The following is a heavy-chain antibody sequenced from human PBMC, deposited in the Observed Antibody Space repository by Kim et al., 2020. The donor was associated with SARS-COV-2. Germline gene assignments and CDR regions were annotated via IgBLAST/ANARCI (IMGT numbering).Heavy chain of an antibody. CDR3: ARHSRLDAGVGAPDRGWGGYYYYYGMDV. CDR2: IDPSDSYT. Sequence: GESLKISCKGSGYSFTSYWISWVRQMPGKGLEWMGRIDPSDSYTNYSPSFQGHVTISADKSISTAYLQWSSLKASDTAMYYCARHSRLDAGVGAPDRGWGGYYYYYGMDVWGQGTTVTVSS. J-gene: IGHJ6*02. D-gene: IGHD3-10*01. V-gene: IGHV5-10-1*01. CDR1: GYSFTSYW.